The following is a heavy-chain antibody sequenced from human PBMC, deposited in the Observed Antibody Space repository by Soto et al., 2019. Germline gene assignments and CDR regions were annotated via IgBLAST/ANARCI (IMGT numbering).Heavy chain of an antibody. CDR2: ISGSGGST. CDR1: GFTFSSFG. CDR3: AFRILGGYYYYGMDV. Sequence: VQLVESGGGVVQPGTSLRLSCAASGFTFSSFGMHWVRQAPGKGLEWVSAISGSGGSTYYADSVKGRFTISRDNSKNTLYLQMNSLRAEDTAVYYCAFRILGGYYYYGMDVWGQGTTVTVSS. J-gene: IGHJ6*02. D-gene: IGHD3-10*01. V-gene: IGHV3-23*04.